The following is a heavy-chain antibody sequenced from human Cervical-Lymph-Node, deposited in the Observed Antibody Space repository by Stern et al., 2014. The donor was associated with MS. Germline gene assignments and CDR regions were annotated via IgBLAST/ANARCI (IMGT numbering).Heavy chain of an antibody. V-gene: IGHV1-46*01. D-gene: IGHD3-9*01. CDR1: GYTFSTYY. J-gene: IGHJ4*02. CDR3: ARTMTGTSAFDF. Sequence: QVQLGQSGAEVKKPGASVKVSCKASGYTFSTYYMHWVRQAPGQGLEWMGIINPSGGSTNYAQKFQGRVTMTRDTSTSTVYMELSSLMSEDTAMYYCARTMTGTSAFDFWGQGTLVTVSS. CDR2: INPSGGST.